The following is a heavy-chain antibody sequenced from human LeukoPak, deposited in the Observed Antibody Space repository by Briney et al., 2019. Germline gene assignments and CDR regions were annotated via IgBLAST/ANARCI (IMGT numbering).Heavy chain of an antibody. CDR1: GFTFSSYG. CDR3: AKGTRGFDS. V-gene: IGHV3-23*01. Sequence: GGSLRLSCAASGFTFSSYGMSWVRQVPGKRLEWVSSFTVTDDSTYYADSVRGRFTISRDNCKNTLYLHMNSLRARDPAVYYGAKGTRGFDSWGQGTLVTVSS. J-gene: IGHJ5*01. CDR2: FTVTDDST.